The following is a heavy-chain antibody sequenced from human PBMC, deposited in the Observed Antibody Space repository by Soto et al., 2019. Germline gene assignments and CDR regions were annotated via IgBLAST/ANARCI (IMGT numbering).Heavy chain of an antibody. CDR2: ISSSGSTI. D-gene: IGHD4-17*01. CDR1: GFTFSSYE. J-gene: IGHJ6*02. V-gene: IGHV3-48*03. CDR3: ARDSTVTSYYYYYGMDV. Sequence: GGSLRLSCAASGFTFSSYEMNWVRQAPGKGLEWVSYISSSGSTIYYADSVKGRFTISRDNAKNSLYLQMNSLRAEDTAVYYCARDSTVTSYYYYYGMDVWGQGTTVTSP.